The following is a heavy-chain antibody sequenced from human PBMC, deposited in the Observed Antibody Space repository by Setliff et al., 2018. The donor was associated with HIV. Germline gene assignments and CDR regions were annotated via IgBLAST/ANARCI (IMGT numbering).Heavy chain of an antibody. J-gene: IGHJ6*03. D-gene: IGHD2-8*01. Sequence: GGSLRLSCAASGFTFSSYGMHWVRQAPGKGLEWVAVIWYDGTDKYYAESVEGRFTISRDNAKNTLSLQMNSLRAEDTALYHCARLCLRCKGLIYDYMDVWGKGTTVTVSS. CDR2: IWYDGTDK. CDR3: ARLCLRCKGLIYDYMDV. V-gene: IGHV3-30*19. CDR1: GFTFSSYG.